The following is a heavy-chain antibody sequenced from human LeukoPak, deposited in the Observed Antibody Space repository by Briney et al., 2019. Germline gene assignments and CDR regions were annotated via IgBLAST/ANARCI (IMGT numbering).Heavy chain of an antibody. D-gene: IGHD4-23*01. J-gene: IGHJ4*02. CDR1: GYTFINNW. CDR2: INPTGTGT. V-gene: IGHV1-46*01. CDR3: ARVAGGSFDY. Sequence: GASVKVSCKASGYTFINNWMHWVRQAPGQGLEWIGLINPTGTGTLYAQKFQGRVTMTTDTSTSTAYMELRSLRSDDTAVYYCARVAGGSFDYWGQGTLVTVSS.